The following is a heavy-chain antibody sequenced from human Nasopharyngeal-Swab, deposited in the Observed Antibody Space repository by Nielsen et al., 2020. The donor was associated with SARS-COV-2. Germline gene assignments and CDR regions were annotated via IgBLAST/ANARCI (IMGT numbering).Heavy chain of an antibody. Sequence: GESLKISCAASGFTFSSYAMSWVRQAPGKGLEWVSAISGSGGSTYYADSVKGRFTISRDNSKNTLYLQMNSLRAEDTAVYYCAKGPGVSSSSVSGLRRDYWDQGTLVTVSS. V-gene: IGHV3-23*01. CDR3: AKGPGVSSSSVSGLRRDY. D-gene: IGHD6-6*01. CDR1: GFTFSSYA. CDR2: ISGSGGST. J-gene: IGHJ4*02.